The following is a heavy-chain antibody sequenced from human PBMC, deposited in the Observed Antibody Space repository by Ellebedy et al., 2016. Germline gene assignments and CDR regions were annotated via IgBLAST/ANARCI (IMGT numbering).Heavy chain of an antibody. CDR1: GFTFSSYS. J-gene: IGHJ2*01. Sequence: GESLKISCAASGFTFSSYSMNWVRQAPGKGLEWVSYISSSSSPIYYADSVKGRFTISRDNAKNSLYLQMNSLRAEDTAVYYCAIGSGRLYWYFDLWGRGTLVTVSS. V-gene: IGHV3-48*04. D-gene: IGHD6-19*01. CDR2: ISSSSSPI. CDR3: AIGSGRLYWYFDL.